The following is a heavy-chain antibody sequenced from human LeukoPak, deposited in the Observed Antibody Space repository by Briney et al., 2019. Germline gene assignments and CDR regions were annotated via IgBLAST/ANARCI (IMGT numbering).Heavy chain of an antibody. D-gene: IGHD6-13*01. CDR3: ARARGGGYSSSYYDY. CDR1: GGSISSYY. V-gene: IGHV4-4*07. Sequence: SETLSLTCTVSGGSISSYYLSWIRQPAGKGLEWIGRIYSRVTTYNPSLKSRVTMSADTSRNHVSLTLNSVTAEDTAVYYCARARGGGYSSSYYDYWGQGTLVTVSS. J-gene: IGHJ4*02. CDR2: IYSRVT.